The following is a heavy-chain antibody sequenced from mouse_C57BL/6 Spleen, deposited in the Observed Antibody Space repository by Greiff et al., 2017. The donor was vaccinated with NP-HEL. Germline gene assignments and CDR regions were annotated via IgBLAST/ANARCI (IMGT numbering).Heavy chain of an antibody. CDR2: INPGSGGT. D-gene: IGHD1-1*01. CDR3: ARLYGSSYGYFDV. Sequence: VQLQQSGAELVRPGTSVKVSCKASGYAFTNYLIEWVKQRPGQGLAWIGVINPGSGGTNYNEKFKGKATLTADKSSSTAYMQLSSLTSEDSAVYFCARLYGSSYGYFDVWGTGTTVTVSS. V-gene: IGHV1-54*01. J-gene: IGHJ1*03. CDR1: GYAFTNYL.